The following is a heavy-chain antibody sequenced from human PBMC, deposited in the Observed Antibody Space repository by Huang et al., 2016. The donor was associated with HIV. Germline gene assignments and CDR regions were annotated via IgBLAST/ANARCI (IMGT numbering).Heavy chain of an antibody. Sequence: QVQLVESGGGAVQPGGSLRLSCTATGFTFSSFGMHWVRQRPGQGLEWLTFIRYDGSKTTDQDSVKGRFTISRDNSDNTLFLQMNTLTSDDTALYYCAKDEKQFCTGGSCHSSNIDSWGQGTLVTVSS. D-gene: IGHD2-8*02. V-gene: IGHV3-30*02. CDR3: AKDEKQFCTGGSCHSSNIDS. CDR2: IRYDGSKT. J-gene: IGHJ4*02. CDR1: GFTFSSFG.